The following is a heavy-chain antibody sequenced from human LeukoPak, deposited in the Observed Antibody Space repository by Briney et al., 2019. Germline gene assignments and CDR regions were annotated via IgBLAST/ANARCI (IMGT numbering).Heavy chain of an antibody. CDR1: GGTFSSYA. CDR3: ARREGNNYVFAS. D-gene: IGHD3/OR15-3a*01. CDR2: IIPIFGTA. V-gene: IGHV1-69*13. J-gene: IGHJ4*02. Sequence: SVKVSCKASGGTFSSYAISWVRQAPGQGLEWMGGIIPIFGTANYAQKFQGRVTITADESTSTAYMELSSLRSEDTAVYYCARREGNNYVFASWGKETLFTVS.